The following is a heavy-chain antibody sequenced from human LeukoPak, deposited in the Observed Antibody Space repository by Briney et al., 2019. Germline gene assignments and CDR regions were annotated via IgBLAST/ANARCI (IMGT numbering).Heavy chain of an antibody. V-gene: IGHV3-15*01. Sequence: GGSLRLPCAASGFTFSNAWMNWVRQAPGKGLEWAGRIKSKTDGGTADYAAPVKGRFTISRGDSKTTLYLQMNDLKTEDTAVYYCTTVMITFGGVIPNYWGQGTLVTVSS. D-gene: IGHD3-16*02. CDR1: GFTFSNAW. CDR2: IKSKTDGGTA. J-gene: IGHJ4*02. CDR3: TTVMITFGGVIPNY.